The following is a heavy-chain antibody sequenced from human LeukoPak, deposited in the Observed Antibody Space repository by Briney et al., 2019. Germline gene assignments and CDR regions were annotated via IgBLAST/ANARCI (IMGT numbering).Heavy chain of an antibody. V-gene: IGHV3-7*03. CDR2: TNQDGSQR. Sequence: EWVANTNQDGSQRYYVDSVKGRFTISRDNAEKLFYLQINSLRVEDTAVYYCAAWGSGNYWGQGTLVTVSS. CDR3: AAWGSGNY. D-gene: IGHD7-27*01. J-gene: IGHJ4*02.